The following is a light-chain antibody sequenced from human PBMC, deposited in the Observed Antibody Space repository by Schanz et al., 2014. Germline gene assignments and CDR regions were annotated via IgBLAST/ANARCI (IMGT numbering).Light chain of an antibody. V-gene: IGKV3-11*01. J-gene: IGKJ2*01. CDR1: QSVNNY. CDR2: DAS. CDR3: QHRSNWPPRT. Sequence: EIVLTQSPATLSLSPGERATLSCRASQSVNNYLAWYQQKPGQAPRLLIYDASNRATGIPVRFSGSASGTDFTLTISSLEPEDFAVYYCQHRSNWPPRTFGQGTKLEI.